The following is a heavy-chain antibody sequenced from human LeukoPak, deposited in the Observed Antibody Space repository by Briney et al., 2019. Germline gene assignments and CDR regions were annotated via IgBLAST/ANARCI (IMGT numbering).Heavy chain of an antibody. CDR3: ARDFGLAVAGNDFDY. V-gene: IGHV1-2*06. D-gene: IGHD6-19*01. CDR1: GYTFTGYY. Sequence: APVTVSCKASGYTFTGYYMHWVRQAPGQGLEWMGRINPNSGGTNYAQKFQGRVTMTRDTSISTAYMELSRLRSDDTAVYYCARDFGLAVAGNDFDYWGQGTLVTVSS. J-gene: IGHJ4*02. CDR2: INPNSGGT.